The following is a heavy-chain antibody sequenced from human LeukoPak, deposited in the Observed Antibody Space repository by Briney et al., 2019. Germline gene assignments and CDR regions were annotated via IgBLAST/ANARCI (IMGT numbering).Heavy chain of an antibody. Sequence: GGSLRLSCAASGFTFSSYSMNWVRQAPGKGLEWVSSISSSSSYIYYADSVKGRFTISRDNAKNSLYLQMNSLRAEDTAVCYCASGVGAVDAFDIWGQGTMVTVSS. J-gene: IGHJ3*02. CDR3: ASGVGAVDAFDI. CDR2: ISSSSSYI. D-gene: IGHD1-26*01. V-gene: IGHV3-21*01. CDR1: GFTFSSYS.